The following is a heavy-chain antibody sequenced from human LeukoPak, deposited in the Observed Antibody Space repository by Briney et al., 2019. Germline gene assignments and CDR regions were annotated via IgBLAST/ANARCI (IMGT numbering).Heavy chain of an antibody. J-gene: IGHJ4*02. Sequence: GGSLRLSCAASGFTFSSYCMNWVRQAPGKGLDWVSSISSGSGYIYYADSVKGRFTISRDNAKNSLYLQMNSLRAEDTAVYYCPRVSGTSLDYWGQGTLVTVSS. V-gene: IGHV3-21*01. CDR2: ISSGSGYI. CDR3: PRVSGTSLDY. D-gene: IGHD3-10*01. CDR1: GFTFSSYC.